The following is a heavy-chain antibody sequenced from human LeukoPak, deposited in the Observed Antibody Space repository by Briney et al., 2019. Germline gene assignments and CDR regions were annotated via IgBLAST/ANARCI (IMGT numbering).Heavy chain of an antibody. D-gene: IGHD5/OR15-5a*01. Sequence: GGSLRLSCAASGFSLTNYGMHWVRLTPGTGLEWVSEISHDGSLRNYADSVKGRFTVSRDIAKNTLYLHMSSLGAGDSAIYYCSRDVFSLGDSWGLGTLVIVSS. CDR2: ISHDGSLR. CDR1: GFSLTNYG. CDR3: SRDVFSLGDS. J-gene: IGHJ4*02. V-gene: IGHV3-74*01.